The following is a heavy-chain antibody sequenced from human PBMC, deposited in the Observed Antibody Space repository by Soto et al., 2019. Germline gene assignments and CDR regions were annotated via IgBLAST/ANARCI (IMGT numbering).Heavy chain of an antibody. CDR3: AKVPDYYDSSGYYVS. D-gene: IGHD3-22*01. V-gene: IGHV3-30*18. Sequence: QVQLVESGGGVVQPGRSLRLSCAASGFTFSSYGMHWVRQATGKGLEWVAVISYDGSNIYYADSVKGRFTISRDNSKNTLYLQMNSLRDEDTAVYYCAKVPDYYDSSGYYVSWGQGTLVTVSS. CDR1: GFTFSSYG. CDR2: ISYDGSNI. J-gene: IGHJ4*02.